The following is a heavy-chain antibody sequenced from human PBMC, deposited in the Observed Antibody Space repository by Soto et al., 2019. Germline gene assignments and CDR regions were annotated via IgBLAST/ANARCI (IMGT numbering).Heavy chain of an antibody. CDR3: AREKQVCLRRINNRDSG. V-gene: IGHV1-69*12. J-gene: IGHJ4*02. Sequence: QGQLVQSGAEVKKPESSVKVSCKAPGGTFSAYAISWVRQAPGQGLEWIGEIIPMFGTANYAQRFQDRATITADQSTNNVYMELCSLRSEDTTAYFCAREKQVCLRRINNRDSGWGQGTLVTVSS. CDR2: IIPMFGTA. CDR1: GGTFSAYA. D-gene: IGHD5-12*01.